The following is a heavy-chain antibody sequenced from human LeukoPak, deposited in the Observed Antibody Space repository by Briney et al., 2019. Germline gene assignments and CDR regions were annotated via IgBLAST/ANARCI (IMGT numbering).Heavy chain of an antibody. D-gene: IGHD4-17*01. Sequence: GASVKLCCTASGYTFTGYYMHWDRQAPGQGLEWMGWINPNRGGTNYAQKFQGRDTMTRDTSSSTAYMELSRLRSDDTAVYYCARDTFSRNDYGAYGLLDYWGQGTLVTVSS. CDR2: INPNRGGT. CDR1: GYTFTGYY. J-gene: IGHJ4*02. CDR3: ARDTFSRNDYGAYGLLDY. V-gene: IGHV1-2*02.